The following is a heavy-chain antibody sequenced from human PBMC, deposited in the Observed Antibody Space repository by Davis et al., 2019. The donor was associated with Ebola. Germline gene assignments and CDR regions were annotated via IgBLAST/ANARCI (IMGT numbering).Heavy chain of an antibody. D-gene: IGHD2-21*01. J-gene: IGHJ6*04. CDR3: AKEILWAYGMDV. Sequence: GESLKISCAASGFTFSSYSMNWVRQAPGKGLEWVSSISSSSSYIYYADSVKGRFTISRDNAKNSLYLQMNSLRAEDTALYYCAKEILWAYGMDVWGKGTTVTVSS. CDR1: GFTFSSYS. V-gene: IGHV3-21*04. CDR2: ISSSSSYI.